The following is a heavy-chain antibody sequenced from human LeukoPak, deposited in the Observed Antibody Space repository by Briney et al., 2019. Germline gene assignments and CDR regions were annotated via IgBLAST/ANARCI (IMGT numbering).Heavy chain of an antibody. V-gene: IGHV3-21*01. CDR1: GFTFSSYS. Sequence: GGSLRLSCAASGFTFSSYSMNWVRQAPGKGLEWVSSISSSSSCIYYADSVKGRFTISRDNAKNSLYLQMNSLRAEDTAVYYCARDLGQLDIVVVPAALRRDYYGMDVWGKGTTVTVSS. J-gene: IGHJ6*04. CDR2: ISSSSSCI. CDR3: ARDLGQLDIVVVPAALRRDYYGMDV. D-gene: IGHD2-2*01.